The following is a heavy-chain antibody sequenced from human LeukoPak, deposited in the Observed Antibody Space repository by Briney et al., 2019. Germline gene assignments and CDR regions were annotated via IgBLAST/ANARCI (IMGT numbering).Heavy chain of an antibody. D-gene: IGHD5-12*01. Sequence: SETLSLTCAVYGGSFSGYYWSWIRQPPGKGLEWIGEINHSGSTNYNPSLKSRVTISVDTPKNQFSLKLSSVTAADTAVYYCARMAGGYSGYGDYWGQGTLVTVSS. CDR2: INHSGST. V-gene: IGHV4-34*01. J-gene: IGHJ4*02. CDR1: GGSFSGYY. CDR3: ARMAGGYSGYGDY.